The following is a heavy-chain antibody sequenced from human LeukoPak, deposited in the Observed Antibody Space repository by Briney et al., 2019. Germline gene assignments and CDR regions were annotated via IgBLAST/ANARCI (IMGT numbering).Heavy chain of an antibody. D-gene: IGHD6-13*01. CDR1: GFTFSSYW. V-gene: IGHV3-74*01. CDR3: ARSIAAAGAQLGY. J-gene: IGHJ4*02. CDR2: INSDGSST. Sequence: PGGSLRLSCAASGFTFSSYWMHWVRHAPGKGLVWVSRINSDGSSTSYADSVKGRFTISRDNAKNTLYRQMNSLRAEDTAVYYCARSIAAAGAQLGYWGQGTLVTISS.